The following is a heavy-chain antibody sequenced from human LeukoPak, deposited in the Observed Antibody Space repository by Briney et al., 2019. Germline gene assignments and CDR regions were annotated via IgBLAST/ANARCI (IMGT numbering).Heavy chain of an antibody. Sequence: ASVKVSCKASGGTFSSYAISWVRQAPGQGLEWMGGIIPIFGTANYAQKFQGGVTITADESTSTAYMELSSLRSEDTAVYYCARGTKSGLGDSSVGGWGQGSLVTVSS. CDR2: IIPIFGTA. D-gene: IGHD3-16*01. J-gene: IGHJ4*02. CDR1: GGTFSSYA. CDR3: ARGTKSGLGDSSVGG. V-gene: IGHV1-69*13.